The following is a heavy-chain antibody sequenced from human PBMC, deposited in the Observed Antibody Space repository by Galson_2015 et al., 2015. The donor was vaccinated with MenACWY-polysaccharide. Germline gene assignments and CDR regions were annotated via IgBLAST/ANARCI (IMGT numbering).Heavy chain of an antibody. CDR1: GFTFSSYA. J-gene: IGHJ4*02. Sequence: SLRLSCAASGFTFSSYAMSWVRQAPGKGLEWVSAISGSGGSTYYADSVKGRFTISGDNSKNTLYLQMNSLRAEDTAVYYCARDRVTTVTHTPDYWGQGTLVTVSS. CDR3: ARDRVTTVTHTPDY. CDR2: ISGSGGST. V-gene: IGHV3-23*01. D-gene: IGHD4-17*01.